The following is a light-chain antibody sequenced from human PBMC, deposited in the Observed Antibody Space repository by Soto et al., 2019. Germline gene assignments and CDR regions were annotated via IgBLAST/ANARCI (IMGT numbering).Light chain of an antibody. CDR3: ATWDHSLSGGI. J-gene: IGLJ2*01. V-gene: IGLV1-51*01. CDR1: SSNIGSNY. CDR2: DNN. Sequence: QAVVTQPPSVSAAPGQKVTLSCSGSSSNIGSNYVCWYQKLPGTAPKLLIYDNNQRPSGIPDRFSGSKSGTSATLGITGLQTGDEADYYCATWDHSLSGGIFGGGTKLTVL.